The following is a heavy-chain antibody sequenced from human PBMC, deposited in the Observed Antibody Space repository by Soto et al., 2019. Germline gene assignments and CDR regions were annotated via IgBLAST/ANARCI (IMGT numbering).Heavy chain of an antibody. CDR2: INVDNGNT. Sequence: DSVKVSCKASGYTFSTYALHWVLQAPGQRLEWMGWINVDNGNTKYSEKLQGRVTFRRDTSASTASMEVSSLRSEDTAVYYCARDRDILTGYYPYWGQGTLVTVSS. V-gene: IGHV1-3*01. CDR3: ARDRDILTGYYPY. J-gene: IGHJ4*02. D-gene: IGHD3-9*01. CDR1: GYTFSTYA.